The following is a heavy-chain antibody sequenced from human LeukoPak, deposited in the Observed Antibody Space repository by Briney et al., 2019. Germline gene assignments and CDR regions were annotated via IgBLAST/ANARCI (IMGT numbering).Heavy chain of an antibody. D-gene: IGHD4-17*01. V-gene: IGHV3-30*02. CDR1: GFTFRNYG. J-gene: IGHJ4*02. CDR2: IRYDGSDK. Sequence: GGSLRLSCAVSGFTFRNYGMHWVRQTPGKGLEWVAFIRYDGSDKYYADSVKGRFTISRDNSKNTLYLQMNSLRAEDTAAYYCAKDPGVSYGDYIVRWGQGTLVIVSS. CDR3: AKDPGVSYGDYIVR.